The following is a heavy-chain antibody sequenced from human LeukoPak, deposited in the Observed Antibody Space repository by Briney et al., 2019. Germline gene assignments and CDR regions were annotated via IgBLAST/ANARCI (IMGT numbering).Heavy chain of an antibody. CDR1: GYTFTDYY. V-gene: IGHV1-2*02. D-gene: IGHD5-18*01. CDR2: ISPNSGGT. J-gene: IGHJ4*02. Sequence: EASVKVSCKASGYTFTDYYIHWVRQAPGQGLEWMGWISPNSGGTNYAQKFQGRVTMTRDTSISTAYMELSSLRSDDTAVYYCARGGAYTYGYYWGQGTLVTVSS. CDR3: ARGGAYTYGYY.